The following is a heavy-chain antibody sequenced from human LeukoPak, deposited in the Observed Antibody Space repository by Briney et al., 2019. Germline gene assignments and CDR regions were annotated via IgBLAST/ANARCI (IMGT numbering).Heavy chain of an antibody. CDR2: IYASDSDT. J-gene: IGHJ4*02. V-gene: IGHV5-51*01. CDR1: GYTFSTSW. CDR3: ARVGYSGYESDS. Sequence: GESLKISCKASGYTFSTSWIGWVRQMPGKGLEWMGIIYASDSDTRYSSSFQGQGTISADKSISTVYLQWSSLKASDTAMYYCARVGYSGYESDSWGQGTLVTVSS. D-gene: IGHD5-12*01.